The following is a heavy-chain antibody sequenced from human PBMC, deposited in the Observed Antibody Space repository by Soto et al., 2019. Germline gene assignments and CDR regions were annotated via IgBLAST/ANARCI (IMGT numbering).Heavy chain of an antibody. J-gene: IGHJ4*02. CDR2: ISAYNGNT. Sequence: ASVKVSCKASGCTFTSYGISWVRQAPGQGLEWMGWISAYNGNTNYAQKLQGRVTMTTDTSTSTAYMELRSLRSDDTAVYYCASWGYSTRDFDYWGQGTLVTVSS. D-gene: IGHD6-13*01. V-gene: IGHV1-18*01. CDR3: ASWGYSTRDFDY. CDR1: GCTFTSYG.